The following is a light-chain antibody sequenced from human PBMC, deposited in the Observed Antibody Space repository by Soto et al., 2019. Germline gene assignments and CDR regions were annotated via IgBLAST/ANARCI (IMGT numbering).Light chain of an antibody. CDR1: QAIGSR. J-gene: IGKJ4*01. V-gene: IGKV1-12*01. CDR2: TAS. CDR3: QHVNSYPLS. Sequence: DIQMTQSPSSVSASVGDRVTITCRASQAIGSRLAWYQQKPGTAPKLLIYTASILQSGVPSRFSGSGFGTDFTLTISSLQPEDFATYYCQHVNSYPLSFGGGTKVEIK.